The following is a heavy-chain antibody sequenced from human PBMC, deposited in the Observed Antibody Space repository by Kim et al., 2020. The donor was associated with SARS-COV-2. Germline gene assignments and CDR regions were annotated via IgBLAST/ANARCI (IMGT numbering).Heavy chain of an antibody. J-gene: IGHJ3*02. CDR2: IWYDGSNK. Sequence: GGSLRLSCAASGFTFSSYGMHWVRQAPGKGLEWVAVIWYDGSNKYYADSVKGRFTISRDNSKNTLYLQMNSLRAEDTAVYYCARERRGQQPTNDAFDIWGQGTMVTVSS. CDR1: GFTFSSYG. CDR3: ARERRGQQPTNDAFDI. D-gene: IGHD6-13*01. V-gene: IGHV3-33*08.